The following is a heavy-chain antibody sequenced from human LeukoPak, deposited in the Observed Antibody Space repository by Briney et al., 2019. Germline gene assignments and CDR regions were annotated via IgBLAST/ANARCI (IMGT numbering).Heavy chain of an antibody. CDR1: GYSFSSYW. J-gene: IGHJ3*02. D-gene: IGHD4-17*01. Sequence: GESLKISCKASGYSFSSYWIGWVRQMPGKGLEWVGIIYPGDSDTRYSPSFQGQVTISADESISTAYLQWSSLKASDTAMYYCARISLYGDYRPHNAFDIWGQGTMVTVSS. CDR2: IYPGDSDT. CDR3: ARISLYGDYRPHNAFDI. V-gene: IGHV5-51*01.